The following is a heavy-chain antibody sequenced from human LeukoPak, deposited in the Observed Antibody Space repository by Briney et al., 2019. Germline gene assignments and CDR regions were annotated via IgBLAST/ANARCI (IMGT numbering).Heavy chain of an antibody. V-gene: IGHV3-7*05. CDR1: GFTFNNYA. CDR2: IKQDASEK. J-gene: IGHJ3*02. Sequence: PGGSLRLSCAASGFTFNNYAMSWVRQAPGKGLEWVANIKQDASEKYFVDSLRGRFTISRDNAKNSLFLQMNSLRAEDTAVYYCVRDQGAFDMWGHGTMVTVSS. CDR3: VRDQGAFDM.